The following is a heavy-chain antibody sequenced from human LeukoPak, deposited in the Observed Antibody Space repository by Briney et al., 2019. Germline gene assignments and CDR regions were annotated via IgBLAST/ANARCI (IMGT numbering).Heavy chain of an antibody. Sequence: GGSLRLSCAGSGFTFDNYAMHWVRQAPGKGLEWVSGITWNSAGLGYADSVKGRFTISRDNAKSSLYLQMSSLRADDTALYYCAKDTGGYAVDYWGQGTLVTVSS. D-gene: IGHD6-25*01. J-gene: IGHJ4*02. CDR2: ITWNSAGL. V-gene: IGHV3-9*01. CDR1: GFTFDNYA. CDR3: AKDTGGYAVDY.